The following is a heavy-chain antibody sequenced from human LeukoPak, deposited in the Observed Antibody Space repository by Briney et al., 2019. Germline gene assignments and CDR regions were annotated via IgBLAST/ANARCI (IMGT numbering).Heavy chain of an antibody. V-gene: IGHV3-48*02. J-gene: IGHJ3*02. D-gene: IGHD2-21*02. CDR3: ARGLIYCGGDCYRAFDI. CDR2: ISSTGSNI. Sequence: GGPLRLSCAASGFTFSSYSMNCLRQAPGKGLEWFSYISSTGSNIHYADPVKGRFTISSDNGKNSLYLQMNSLSDEATAVYYCARGLIYCGGDCYRAFDIWGQGTMVIVSS. CDR1: GFTFSSYS.